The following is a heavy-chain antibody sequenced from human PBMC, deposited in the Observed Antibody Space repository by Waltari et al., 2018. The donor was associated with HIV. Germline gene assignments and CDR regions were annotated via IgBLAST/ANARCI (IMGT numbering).Heavy chain of an antibody. D-gene: IGHD3-22*01. CDR2: MNPNSGNT. V-gene: IGHV1-8*01. CDR1: GYTFTSYD. CDR3: ARGYREYYYDSSGYSDY. Sequence: QVQLVQSGAEVKKPGASVKVSCKASGYTFTSYDINWVRQATGQGLEWMGWMNPNSGNTGYAPKFQGRVTMTRNTSISTAYMELSSLRSEDTAVYYWARGYREYYYDSSGYSDYWGQGTLVTVSS. J-gene: IGHJ4*02.